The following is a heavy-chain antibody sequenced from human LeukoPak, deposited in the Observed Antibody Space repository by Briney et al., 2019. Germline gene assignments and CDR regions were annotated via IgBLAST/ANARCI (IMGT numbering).Heavy chain of an antibody. CDR1: GGSISSGGFY. CDR2: IYYSGST. V-gene: IGHV4-39*01. CDR3: ARRPYGDYAGSDY. J-gene: IGHJ4*02. Sequence: SQTLSLTCTVSGGSISSGGFYWSWIRQPPGKGLEWIGSIYYSGSTYYNPSLKSRVTISVDTSKNQFSLKLSSVTAADTAVYYCARRPYGDYAGSDYWGQGTLVTVSS. D-gene: IGHD4-17*01.